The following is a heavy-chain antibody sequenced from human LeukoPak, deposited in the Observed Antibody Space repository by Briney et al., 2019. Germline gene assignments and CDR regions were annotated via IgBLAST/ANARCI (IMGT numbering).Heavy chain of an antibody. CDR3: ARWFAEIDY. J-gene: IGHJ4*02. CDR2: IYYSGST. V-gene: IGHV4-39*07. D-gene: IGHD3-10*01. CDR1: GGSISSSSYY. Sequence: SETLSLTCTVSGGSISSSSYYWGWLRQPPGKGLEWIGSIYYSGSTYYNPSLKSRVTISVDTSKNQFSLKLSSVTAADTAVYYCARWFAEIDYWGQGTLVTVSS.